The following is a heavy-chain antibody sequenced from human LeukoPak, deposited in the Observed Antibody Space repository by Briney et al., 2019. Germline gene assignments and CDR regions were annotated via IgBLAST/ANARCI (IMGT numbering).Heavy chain of an antibody. CDR3: AKDLVFATFDALDY. Sequence: AGGSLRLSCAASGFTFSSYGMHWVRQAPGKGLEWVAFIRYDGSNKYYADSVKGRFTISRDNSKNTLYLQMNSLRAEDTAVYYCAKDLVFATFDALDYWGQGTLVTVSS. CDR2: IRYDGSNK. J-gene: IGHJ4*02. CDR1: GFTFSSYG. D-gene: IGHD3-10*01. V-gene: IGHV3-30*02.